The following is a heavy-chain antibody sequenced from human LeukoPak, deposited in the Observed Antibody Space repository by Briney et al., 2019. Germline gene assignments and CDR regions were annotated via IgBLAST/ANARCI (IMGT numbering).Heavy chain of an antibody. CDR2: ISYEGSIK. J-gene: IGHJ4*02. CDR1: GFTFISYG. Sequence: PGRSLRLSCSAPGFTFISYGMHWVRQAPGKGLGWVALISYEGSIKYYADSVKGRFTISRDNSKNTLYLQMNSLRAEDTAVYYCAKAHYDILTGPPDYWGQGTLVTVSS. V-gene: IGHV3-30*18. D-gene: IGHD3-9*01. CDR3: AKAHYDILTGPPDY.